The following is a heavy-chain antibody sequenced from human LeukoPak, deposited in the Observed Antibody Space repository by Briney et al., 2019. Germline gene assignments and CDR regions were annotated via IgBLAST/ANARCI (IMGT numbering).Heavy chain of an antibody. J-gene: IGHJ4*02. CDR3: AIGPPYYYDSPFDY. V-gene: IGHV3-21*01. CDR2: ISSSSSYI. CDR1: GFTFSSYS. D-gene: IGHD3-22*01. Sequence: GGSLRLSCAASGFTFSSYSMNWVRQAPGKGLEWVSSISSSSSYIYYADSVKGRFTISRDNVKNSLYLQMNSLRAEDTAVYYCAIGPPYYYDSPFDYWGQGTLVTVSS.